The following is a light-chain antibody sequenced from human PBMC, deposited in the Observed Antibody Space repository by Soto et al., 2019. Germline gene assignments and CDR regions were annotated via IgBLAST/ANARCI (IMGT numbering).Light chain of an antibody. CDR2: DVT. Sequence: QSVLTQPASVSGSPGQSITVSCSGTSSDVGEYNYVSWYQHRPGEAPKLMIYDVTNGPSGVSNRFSGSKSGNTASLTISGLQAEDEGDYYCSSYSSSSTLLFGGGTKLTVL. J-gene: IGLJ2*01. CDR1: SSDVGEYNY. V-gene: IGLV2-14*03. CDR3: SSYSSSSTLL.